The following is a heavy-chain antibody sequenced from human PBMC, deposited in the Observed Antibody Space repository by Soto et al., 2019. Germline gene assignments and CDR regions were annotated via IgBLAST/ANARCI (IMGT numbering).Heavy chain of an antibody. CDR2: INPNSGGT. J-gene: IGHJ6*02. CDR1: GYTFTGYY. Sequence: ASVNVPCRASGYTFTGYYMHWVRQAPGQGLEWMGWINPNSGGTNYAQKFQGRVTMTRDTSISTAYMELSRLRSDDTAVYYCAYETPSSSSYYYGMDVWGQGTTVTVSS. CDR3: AYETPSSSSYYYGMDV. V-gene: IGHV1-2*02. D-gene: IGHD6-6*01.